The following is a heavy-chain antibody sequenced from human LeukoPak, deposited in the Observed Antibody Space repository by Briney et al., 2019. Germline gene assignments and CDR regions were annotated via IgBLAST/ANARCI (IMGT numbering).Heavy chain of an antibody. D-gene: IGHD6-19*01. V-gene: IGHV4-34*01. J-gene: IGHJ4*02. Sequence: SETLSLTCAVYGGSFSGYYWSWIRQPPGKGLEWIGEINHSGSTNYNPSLKSRVTISVDTSKNQFSLKLSSVTAADTAVYYCARVGEQWLVNYFDYWGQGTLVTVSS. CDR2: INHSGST. CDR1: GGSFSGYY. CDR3: ARVGEQWLVNYFDY.